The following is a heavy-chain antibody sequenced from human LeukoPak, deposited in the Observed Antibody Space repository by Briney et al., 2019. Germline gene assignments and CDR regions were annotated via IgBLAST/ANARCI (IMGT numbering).Heavy chain of an antibody. D-gene: IGHD1-26*01. J-gene: IGHJ6*02. CDR1: GFTVSSNY. V-gene: IGHV3-66*02. CDR2: IYSGGST. Sequence: GGSLRLSCAASGFTVSSNYMSWVRQAPGKGLEWVSVIYSGGSTYYADSVKGRFTISRDNSKNTLYLQMNSLRAEDTAVYYCARDCRRGTQVGWYYYGMDVWGQGTTVTVSS. CDR3: ARDCRRGTQVGWYYYGMDV.